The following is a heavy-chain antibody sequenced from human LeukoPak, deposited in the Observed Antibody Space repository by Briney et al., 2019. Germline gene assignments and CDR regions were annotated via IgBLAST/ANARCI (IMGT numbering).Heavy chain of an antibody. CDR1: GFTFSSYA. D-gene: IGHD6-13*01. CDR2: ISGSGGST. Sequence: GGSLRLSCAASGFTFSSYAMSWVRQAPGKGLEWVSAISGSGGSTYYADSVKGRFTISRDNSKNTLYLQMNSLRAEDTAVYYCATAPTSSSSWYPFDYWGQGTLVTVSS. V-gene: IGHV3-23*01. J-gene: IGHJ4*02. CDR3: ATAPTSSSSWYPFDY.